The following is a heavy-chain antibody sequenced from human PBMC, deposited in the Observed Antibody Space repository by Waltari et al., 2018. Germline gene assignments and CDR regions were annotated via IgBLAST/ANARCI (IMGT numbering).Heavy chain of an antibody. V-gene: IGHV4-59*01. CDR1: GGSISSYY. J-gene: IGHJ4*02. CDR2: IYYSGST. D-gene: IGHD6-13*01. CDR3: ARDGLIAAAGTV. Sequence: QVQLQESGPGLVKPSETLSLTCTVSGGSISSYYWSWIRQPPGKGLEWIGYIYYSGSTNYNPSLKSRVTISVDTSKNQFSMKLSSVTAADTAVYYCARDGLIAAAGTVWGQGTLVTVSS.